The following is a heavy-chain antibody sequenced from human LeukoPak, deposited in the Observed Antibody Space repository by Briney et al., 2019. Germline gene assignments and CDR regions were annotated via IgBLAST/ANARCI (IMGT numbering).Heavy chain of an antibody. J-gene: IGHJ5*02. CDR3: AKTSYSTSWYWFDP. CDR1: GGSISANY. Sequence: SETLSLTCTVSGGSISANYWSWIRQPPGKGLEWIGHIYYSGSTYYNPSLKSRVTISVDKSKNQFSLKLSSVTAADTAVYYCAKTSYSTSWYWFDPWGHGTLVTVSS. D-gene: IGHD6-13*01. V-gene: IGHV4-59*08. CDR2: IYYSGST.